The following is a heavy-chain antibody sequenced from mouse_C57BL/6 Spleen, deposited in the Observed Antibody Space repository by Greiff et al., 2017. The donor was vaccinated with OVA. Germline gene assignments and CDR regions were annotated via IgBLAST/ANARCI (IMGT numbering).Heavy chain of an antibody. Sequence: VQLQQPGAELVKPGASVKVSCKASGYTFTIYWMHWLKQRPGQGLEWIGRIHPSDSDTNYNQKFKCKATLTVDKSSSTAYMQLSSLTSEDSAVYYCAMGTPYYFDYWGQGTTLTVSS. V-gene: IGHV1-74*01. J-gene: IGHJ2*01. D-gene: IGHD3-3*01. CDR3: AMGTPYYFDY. CDR1: GYTFTIYW. CDR2: IHPSDSDT.